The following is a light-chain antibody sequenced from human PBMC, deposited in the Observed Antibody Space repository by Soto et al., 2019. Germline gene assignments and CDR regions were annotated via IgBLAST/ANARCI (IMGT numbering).Light chain of an antibody. V-gene: IGKV1-27*01. Sequence: DIQMTQSPSSLSASVGDRVTITCRASQGISNYLXWYQQKPGKVPKLLIYAASTLQSGVPSRFSGSXSGTDFTXTXXXXQPEDVATYYCQKYNSAPWTFGQGTKVEIK. CDR3: QKYNSAPWT. CDR1: QGISNY. J-gene: IGKJ1*01. CDR2: AAS.